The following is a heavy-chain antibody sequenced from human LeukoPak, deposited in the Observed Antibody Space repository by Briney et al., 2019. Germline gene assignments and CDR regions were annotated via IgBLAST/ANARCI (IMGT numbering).Heavy chain of an antibody. V-gene: IGHV1-2*02. D-gene: IGHD6-19*01. CDR3: ARTAPSGYSSGWFTSYYYYGMDV. CDR1: GYTFTGYY. J-gene: IGHJ6*02. Sequence: PSVKVSCKASGYTFTGYYMHWVRQAPGQGLEWMGWINPNSGGTKYAQKFQGRVTMTRDTSISTAYMELSRLRSDDTAVYYCARTAPSGYSSGWFTSYYYYGMDVWGQGTTVTVPS. CDR2: INPNSGGT.